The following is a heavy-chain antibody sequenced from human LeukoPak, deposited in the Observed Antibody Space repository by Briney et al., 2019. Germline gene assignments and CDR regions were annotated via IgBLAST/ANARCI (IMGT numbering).Heavy chain of an antibody. CDR1: GFPLSSYW. D-gene: IGHD5-24*01. J-gene: IGHJ4*02. CDR2: IKQDGSKK. Sequence: GGSLRLSCVASGFPLSSYWMTWVRQAPGQGLEWVANIKQDGSKKSYVDSVKGRFTITRDNAKHSLYLQMNSLRAEDTAIYYCTRVRYIDQGIHYWRQETLVTVPS. CDR3: TRVRYIDQGIHY. V-gene: IGHV3-7*04.